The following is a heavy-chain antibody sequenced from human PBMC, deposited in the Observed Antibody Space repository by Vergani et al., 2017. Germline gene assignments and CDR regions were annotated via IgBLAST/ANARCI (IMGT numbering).Heavy chain of an antibody. D-gene: IGHD4-17*01. CDR2: IYYSGST. J-gene: IGHJ5*02. CDR1: GFSLSTSGVG. CDR3: ARERLNGRWFDP. V-gene: IGHV4-39*02. Sequence: KESGPTLVKPTQTLTLTCTFSGFSLSTSGVGVGWIRQPPGKGLEWSGSIYYSGSTYYNPSLKSRVTISVDTSKNQFSLKLSSVTAADTAVYYCARERLNGRWFDPWGQGTLVTVSS.